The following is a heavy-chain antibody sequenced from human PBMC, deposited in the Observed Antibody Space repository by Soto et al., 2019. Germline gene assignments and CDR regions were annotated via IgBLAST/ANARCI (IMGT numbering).Heavy chain of an antibody. Sequence: TLSLTCTVSGGSFNSGGYYWSWIRQNPGKGLEWLGYIDHSGYTFYNPSLQSRIILSMDTSKNQFSLKLSSATAADTAVYFCARKQAGFFYGIDYWGQGTLVTVSS. CDR1: GGSFNSGGYY. CDR3: ARKQAGFFYGIDY. CDR2: IDHSGYT. V-gene: IGHV4-31*03. D-gene: IGHD3-3*01. J-gene: IGHJ4*02.